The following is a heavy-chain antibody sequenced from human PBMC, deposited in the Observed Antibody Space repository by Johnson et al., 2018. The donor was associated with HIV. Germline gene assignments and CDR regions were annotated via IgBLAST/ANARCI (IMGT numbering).Heavy chain of an antibody. CDR2: ISYDGSNK. Sequence: QMMLVESGGGVVQPGKSLRLSCAASGFTFSIYTMHWVRQAPGKGLEWVAVISYDGSNKYYADSVKGRVTISRDNAKNSLYLQMNSLRAEDTAVYYCARVRPYNWNDVHAFDIWGQGTMVTVSS. CDR1: GFTFSIYT. V-gene: IGHV3-30*04. D-gene: IGHD1-20*01. CDR3: ARVRPYNWNDVHAFDI. J-gene: IGHJ3*02.